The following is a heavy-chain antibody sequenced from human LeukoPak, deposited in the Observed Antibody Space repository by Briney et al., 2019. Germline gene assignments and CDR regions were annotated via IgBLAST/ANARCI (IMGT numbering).Heavy chain of an antibody. V-gene: IGHV3-30*02. CDR1: GFTFSSYS. D-gene: IGHD3-10*01. CDR3: AKDSPYSYGSGSYTDD. CDR2: IRYDGSNK. J-gene: IGHJ4*02. Sequence: LPGGSLRLSCAASGFTFSSYSMNWVRQAPGKGLEWVAFIRYDGSNKYYADSVKGRFTISRDNSKNTLYLQMNSLRAEDTAVYYCAKDSPYSYGSGSYTDDWGQGTLVTVSS.